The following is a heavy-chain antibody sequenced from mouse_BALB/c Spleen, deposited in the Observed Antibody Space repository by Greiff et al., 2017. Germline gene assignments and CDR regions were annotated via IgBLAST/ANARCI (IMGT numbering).Heavy chain of an antibody. V-gene: IGHV5-15*02. J-gene: IGHJ4*01. CDR1: GFTFSDYG. D-gene: IGHD1-2*01. Sequence: VHLVESGGGLVQPGGSRKLSCAASGFTFSDYGMAWVRQAPGKGPEWVAFISNLAYSIYYADTVTGRFTISRENAKNTLYLEMSSLRSEDTAMYYCARDYGPYYAMDYWGQGTSVTVSS. CDR2: ISNLAYSI. CDR3: ARDYGPYYAMDY.